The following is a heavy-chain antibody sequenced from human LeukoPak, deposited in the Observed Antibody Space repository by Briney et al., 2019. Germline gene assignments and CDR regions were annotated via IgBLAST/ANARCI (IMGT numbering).Heavy chain of an antibody. CDR3: ARDEAVAGMGY. CDR1: GYKFTGYY. J-gene: IGHJ4*02. V-gene: IGHV1-2*02. Sequence: ASVKVSCKASGYKFTGYYMHWVRQAPGPGLEWMGWINPNSGGTNYAQKFQGRVTMTRDTSISTAYMEVSRLRSDDTAVYYCARDEAVAGMGYWGQGTLVTVSS. D-gene: IGHD6-19*01. CDR2: INPNSGGT.